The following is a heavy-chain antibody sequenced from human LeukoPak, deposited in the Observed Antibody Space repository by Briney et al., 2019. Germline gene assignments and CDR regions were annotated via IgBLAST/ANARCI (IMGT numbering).Heavy chain of an antibody. CDR2: ISSSSYI. CDR3: ARDLYCGGDCYPYYFDY. Sequence: GGSLRLSCAASGFTFSSCSMNWVRQAPGKGLEWVSSISSSSYIYYADSVKGRFTISRDNAKNSLYLQMNSLRAEDTAVYYCARDLYCGGDCYPYYFDYWGQGTLVTVSS. J-gene: IGHJ4*02. CDR1: GFTFSSCS. V-gene: IGHV3-21*01. D-gene: IGHD2-21*02.